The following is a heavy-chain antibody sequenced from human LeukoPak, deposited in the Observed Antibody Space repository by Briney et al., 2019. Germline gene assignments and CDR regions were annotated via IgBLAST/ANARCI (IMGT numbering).Heavy chain of an antibody. D-gene: IGHD3-10*01. Sequence: PGTSLRLSCAASGFTFSSYAMYWVRQAPGKGLEGVSLISKDGFNQDHADSVKGRFTISRDNSRDTLYLQMSSLRPEDTAVYYCAREAYYGSGRSRQPSPVWGQGTLVIVSS. CDR1: GFTFSSYA. CDR3: AREAYYGSGRSRQPSPV. J-gene: IGHJ4*02. CDR2: ISKDGFNQ. V-gene: IGHV3-30*15.